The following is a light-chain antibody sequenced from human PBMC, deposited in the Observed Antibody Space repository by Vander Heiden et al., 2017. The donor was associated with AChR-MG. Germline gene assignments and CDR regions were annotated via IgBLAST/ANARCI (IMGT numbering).Light chain of an antibody. CDR3: QQDGSSPLT. CDR2: GAS. V-gene: IGKV3-20*01. Sequence: EIGLTQSPGTLSLSPGERGTLSCRASQTVSSSYLAWYQQKPGQAPRLLIYGASSRANGIPDRFSGSGSGTDFTLTISRLEPEDFAVYYCQQDGSSPLTFGQGTKVEIK. J-gene: IGKJ1*01. CDR1: QTVSSSY.